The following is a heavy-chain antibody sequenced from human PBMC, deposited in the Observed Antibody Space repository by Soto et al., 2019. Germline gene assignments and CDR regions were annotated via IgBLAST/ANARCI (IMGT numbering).Heavy chain of an antibody. Sequence: EVQLLESGGGLVQPGGSLRLSCTASGFTFSSYAMSWARQAPGKGLEWVSAISGSGGSTYYADSVKGRFTISRDNSKNTLYLQMNSLRAEDTAVYYCAKDMRRERPGDSSGWYASYYFDYWGQGTLVTVSS. V-gene: IGHV3-23*01. J-gene: IGHJ4*02. CDR2: ISGSGGST. D-gene: IGHD6-19*01. CDR3: AKDMRRERPGDSSGWYASYYFDY. CDR1: GFTFSSYA.